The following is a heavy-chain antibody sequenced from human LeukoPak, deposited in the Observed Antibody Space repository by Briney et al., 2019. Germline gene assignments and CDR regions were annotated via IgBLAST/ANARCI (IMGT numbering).Heavy chain of an antibody. CDR1: GFTFSSYG. CDR2: IRYDGSNN. V-gene: IGHV3-30*02. CDR3: AKDRLYGPPNWFDP. D-gene: IGHD4-17*01. Sequence: GGSLGLSCAASGFTFSSYGMRGVRRAPGKGLGWVAFIRYDGSNNYYADSVKGRFTISRDNSKNTLYLQMNSLRAEDTAVYYCAKDRLYGPPNWFDPWGQGTLVTVSS. J-gene: IGHJ5*02.